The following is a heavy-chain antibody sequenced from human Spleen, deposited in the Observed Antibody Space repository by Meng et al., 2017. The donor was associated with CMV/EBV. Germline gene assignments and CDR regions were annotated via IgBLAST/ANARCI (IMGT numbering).Heavy chain of an antibody. CDR1: GFTFSDYY. V-gene: IGHV3-11*04. CDR2: ISSSGTTI. D-gene: IGHD3-10*01. CDR3: ARDRLGDFYYYYGMDV. Sequence: GESLKISCAASGFTFSDYYMSWIRQAPGKGLEWVSYISSSGTTIHNADSVKGRFTISRDNSKNSLYLQMNSLRAEDMAVYYCARDRLGDFYYYYGMDVWGQGTTVTVS. J-gene: IGHJ6*02.